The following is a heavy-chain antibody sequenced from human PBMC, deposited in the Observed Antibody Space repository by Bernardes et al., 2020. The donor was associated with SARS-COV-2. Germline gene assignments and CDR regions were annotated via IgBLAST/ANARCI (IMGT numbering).Heavy chain of an antibody. CDR1: GFTFSDYA. Sequence: GGSLRLSCAASGFTFSDYAMSWVRQAPGKGLEWVATITGSGGRASYADSVRGRFTISRDNSKNMLFLQMNSLTAEDTAVHYCAKGKGVEVAMVIDHSGQGTLVTVSA. CDR2: ITGSGGRA. J-gene: IGHJ4*02. D-gene: IGHD5-18*01. CDR3: AKGKGVEVAMVIDH. V-gene: IGHV3-23*01.